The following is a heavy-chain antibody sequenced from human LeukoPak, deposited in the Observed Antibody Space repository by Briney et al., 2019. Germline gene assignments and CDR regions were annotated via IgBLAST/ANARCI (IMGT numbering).Heavy chain of an antibody. CDR3: ARGPSGFLEWLPPYYYYGMDV. Sequence: ASVKVSCKASGYTFTSYVISWVRQAPGQGLEWMGWISAYNGKTNYAQKLQGRVTMTTDTSTSTAYMELRSLRSDDTAVYYCARGPSGFLEWLPPYYYYGMDVWGQGTTVIVSS. D-gene: IGHD3-3*01. J-gene: IGHJ6*02. CDR2: ISAYNGKT. V-gene: IGHV1-18*01. CDR1: GYTFTSYV.